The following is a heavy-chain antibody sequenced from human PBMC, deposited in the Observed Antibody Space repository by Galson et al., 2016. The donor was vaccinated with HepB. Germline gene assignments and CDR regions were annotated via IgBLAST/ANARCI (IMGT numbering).Heavy chain of an antibody. CDR1: GFTFSSYS. Sequence: SLRLSCAASGFTFSSYSMNWVRQAPGKGLEWVSYISVYRTIYYADSVKGRFTISRDNAENSVSLQMNALRADDTAVYYCARSVKGHFDYWSQGILATVSS. CDR3: ARSVKGHFDY. V-gene: IGHV3-48*04. J-gene: IGHJ4*02. D-gene: IGHD6-19*01. CDR2: ISVYRTI.